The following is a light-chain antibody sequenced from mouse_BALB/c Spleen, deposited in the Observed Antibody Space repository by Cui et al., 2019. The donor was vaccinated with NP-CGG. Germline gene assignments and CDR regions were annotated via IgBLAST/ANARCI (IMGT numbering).Light chain of an antibody. Sequence: QAFVTQESALTTSPGETVTLNCRSSNGAVTTSNYANWVQEKPDHLFTGLIGGTNNRAPGVPARFSGSLIGDKAALTVTGAQTEDEAIYFCALWYSNHWVFGGGTKLTVL. CDR2: GTN. CDR1: NGAVTTSNY. CDR3: ALWYSNHWV. J-gene: IGLJ1*01. V-gene: IGLV1*01.